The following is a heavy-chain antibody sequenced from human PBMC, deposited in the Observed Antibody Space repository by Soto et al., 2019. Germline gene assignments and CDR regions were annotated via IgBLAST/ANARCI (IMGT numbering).Heavy chain of an antibody. CDR3: AREGGDIVVVGAAIFDY. CDR2: INPSGGST. CDR1: GYTFTSYY. V-gene: IGHV1-46*03. Sequence: QVQLVQSGAEVKKPGASVKVSCKASGYTFTSYYMHWVRQAPGQGLEWMGIINPSGGSTSYAQKLHGRVTRTRDTSTSTVYMELSSLRSEDTAVYYCAREGGDIVVVGAAIFDYWGQGTLVTVSS. D-gene: IGHD2-15*01. J-gene: IGHJ4*02.